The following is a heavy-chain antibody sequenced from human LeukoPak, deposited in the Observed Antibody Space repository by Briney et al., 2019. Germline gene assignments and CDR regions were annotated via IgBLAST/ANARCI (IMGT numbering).Heavy chain of an antibody. CDR1: GFTFSTYA. CDR2: ISSSGGTT. D-gene: IGHD2/OR15-2a*01. CDR3: AKDRNSWPTNFDS. Sequence: PGGSPRLPCAASGFTFSTYAVNWVRQAPGKGLEWVSAISSSGGTTYYADSVKGRFSISRDNSKNTLYLQMNSLRAEDTAVYYCAKDRNSWPTNFDSWGQGTLVTVSA. V-gene: IGHV3-23*01. J-gene: IGHJ4*02.